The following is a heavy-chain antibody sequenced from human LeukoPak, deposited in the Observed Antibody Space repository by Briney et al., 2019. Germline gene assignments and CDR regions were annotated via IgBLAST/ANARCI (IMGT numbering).Heavy chain of an antibody. J-gene: IGHJ4*02. V-gene: IGHV3-23*01. Sequence: GGSLRLSCAASGFTFRSYVMSWVRQAPGKGLEWVATISDSGASTYYADSVKGRFTISRENSKNTLYLQMNSLRAEDTAVYYCARVFVNTGDYWGQGTLVTVSS. D-gene: IGHD3-3*01. CDR2: ISDSGAST. CDR1: GFTFRSYV. CDR3: ARVFVNTGDY.